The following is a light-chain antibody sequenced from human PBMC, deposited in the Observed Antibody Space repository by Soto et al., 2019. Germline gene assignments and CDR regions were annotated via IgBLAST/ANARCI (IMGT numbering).Light chain of an antibody. Sequence: DIQMTQFPSTLSASIGDRVTITCRASQSISTWLAWYQQKAGKAPKLLIYTASRLETGVPSRFSGSGSGTQCTLPISSLQPDDFATYYCQHYSRDSPDTFGQGTLLEIK. J-gene: IGKJ2*01. CDR1: QSISTW. V-gene: IGKV1-5*03. CDR3: QHYSRDSPDT. CDR2: TAS.